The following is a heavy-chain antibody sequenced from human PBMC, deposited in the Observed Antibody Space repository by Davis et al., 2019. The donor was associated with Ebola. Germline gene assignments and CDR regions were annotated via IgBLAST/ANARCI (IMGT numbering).Heavy chain of an antibody. CDR1: GYCFTNYW. J-gene: IGHJ4*02. V-gene: IGHV5-51*01. CDR2: IFPDDSDA. Sequence: GESLKISCKGSGYCFTNYWIGWVRQMPGKGLEWMGFIFPDDSDATYSPSFQGQVTFSVDKSIRTAYLHWNSLKASDTATYYCARQGTTSWDSWGQGTLVTVSS. CDR3: ARQGTTSWDS. D-gene: IGHD2-2*01.